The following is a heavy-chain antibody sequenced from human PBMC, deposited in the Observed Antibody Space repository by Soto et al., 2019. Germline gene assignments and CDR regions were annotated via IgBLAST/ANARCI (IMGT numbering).Heavy chain of an antibody. V-gene: IGHV3-43D*03. CDR2: ISWDGGST. D-gene: IGHD5-12*01. J-gene: IGHJ4*02. CDR3: AKDNGGGVVATYYFDY. CDR1: GFTFDDYA. Sequence: GGSLRLSCAASGFTFDDYAMHWVRQAPGKGLEWVSLISWDGGSTYYADSVKGRFTISRDNSKNSLYLQMNSLRAEDPALYFWAKDNGGGVVATYYFDYWGQGTLVTVSS.